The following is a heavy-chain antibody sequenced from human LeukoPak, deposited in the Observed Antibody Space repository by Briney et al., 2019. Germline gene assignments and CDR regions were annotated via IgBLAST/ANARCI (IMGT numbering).Heavy chain of an antibody. CDR3: ARQSGSYYDY. D-gene: IGHD1-26*01. CDR2: IYRSGTT. CDR1: GYSFNNGYY. J-gene: IGHJ4*03. Sequence: SETLSLTCAVSGYSFNNGYYWGWSRQPPGKGLEWMANIYRSGTTDYNPALKRRVTISIDTSKNQLYLRLTSVTAADTGVYYCARQSGSYYDYWGEEGLVTVSS. V-gene: IGHV4-38-2*01.